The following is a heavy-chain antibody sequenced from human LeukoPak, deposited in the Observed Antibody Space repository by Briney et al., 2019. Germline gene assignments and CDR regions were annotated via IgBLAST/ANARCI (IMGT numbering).Heavy chain of an antibody. Sequence: GGSLRLSCAASGLTFSSYSMNWVRQAPGKGLEWVSSISSTSSYIYYADSVKGRFTVSRDNAKNSLYLQVNSLRAEDTAVYYCARDGGSGSYSRYFDYWGQGTLVTVSS. V-gene: IGHV3-21*01. CDR3: ARDGGSGSYSRYFDY. CDR1: GLTFSSYS. D-gene: IGHD1-26*01. J-gene: IGHJ4*02. CDR2: ISSTSSYI.